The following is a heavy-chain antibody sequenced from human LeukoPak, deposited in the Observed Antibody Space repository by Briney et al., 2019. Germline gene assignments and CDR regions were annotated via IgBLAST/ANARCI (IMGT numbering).Heavy chain of an antibody. J-gene: IGHJ4*02. D-gene: IGHD3-22*01. CDR2: VNHSGST. CDR3: ARSDSYDSSGYYFDY. V-gene: IGHV4-34*01. Sequence: SETLSLTCAVYGGSFSGYYWSWIRQPPGKGLEWIGEVNHSGSTNYNPSLKSRVTISVDTSKNQFSLKLSSVTAADTAVYYCARSDSYDSSGYYFDYWGQGTLVTVSS. CDR1: GGSFSGYY.